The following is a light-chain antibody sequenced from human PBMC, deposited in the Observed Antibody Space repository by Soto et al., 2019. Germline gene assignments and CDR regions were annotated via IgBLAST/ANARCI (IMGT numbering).Light chain of an antibody. CDR3: QQSYSTPQT. CDR1: QSISSY. J-gene: IGKJ5*01. Sequence: DIQMTQSPSSLSASVGDRVTITCRASQSISSYLNWYQQKPGKAPTLLIYAASSLQSRVPSRFSGSGSGTDFTLTISSLQPEDFATYYCQQSYSTPQTFGQGTRLEI. CDR2: AAS. V-gene: IGKV1-39*01.